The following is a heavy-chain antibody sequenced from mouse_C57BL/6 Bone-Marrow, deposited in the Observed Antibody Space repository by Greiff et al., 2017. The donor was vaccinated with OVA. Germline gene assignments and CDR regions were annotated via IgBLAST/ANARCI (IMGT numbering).Heavy chain of an antibody. CDR1: GYAFTNYL. CDR3: ARGCYGSRY. Sequence: QVQLQQSGAELVRPGTSVKVSCKASGYAFTNYLIEWVKQRPGQGLEWIGVINPGSGGTNYNEKFKGKATLTADKSSSTAYMQLSSLTSEDSAVYFCARGCYGSRYWGQGTLVTVSA. V-gene: IGHV1-54*01. D-gene: IGHD1-1*01. J-gene: IGHJ3*01. CDR2: INPGSGGT.